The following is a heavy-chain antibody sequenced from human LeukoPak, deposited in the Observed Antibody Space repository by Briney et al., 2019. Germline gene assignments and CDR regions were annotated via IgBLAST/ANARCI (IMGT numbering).Heavy chain of an antibody. D-gene: IGHD5-18*01. J-gene: IGHJ6*03. CDR1: GGTFSSYA. Sequence: ASVKVSCKASGGTFSSYAISWVRQAPGQGLEWMGGIIPIFGTANYAQKFQGRVTITADKSTSTAYMELSSLRSEDTAVYYCARGRRDTANYYYYMDVWGKGTTVTVSS. CDR2: IIPIFGTA. V-gene: IGHV1-69*06. CDR3: ARGRRDTANYYYYMDV.